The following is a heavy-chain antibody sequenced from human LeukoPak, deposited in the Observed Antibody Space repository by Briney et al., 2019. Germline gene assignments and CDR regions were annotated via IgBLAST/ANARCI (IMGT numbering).Heavy chain of an antibody. J-gene: IGHJ4*02. Sequence: GGSLRLSCAASGFTFGAYTMNWVRQAPGKGLEWVSSISGTSSYIYYADSVQGRSTISRDNAKNLLYLQLNNLRAEDTAVYYCARDLLGICTSTSCPLDYWGQGTLVTVSS. V-gene: IGHV3-21*01. CDR3: ARDLLGICTSTSCPLDY. D-gene: IGHD2-2*01. CDR2: ISGTSSYI. CDR1: GFTFGAYT.